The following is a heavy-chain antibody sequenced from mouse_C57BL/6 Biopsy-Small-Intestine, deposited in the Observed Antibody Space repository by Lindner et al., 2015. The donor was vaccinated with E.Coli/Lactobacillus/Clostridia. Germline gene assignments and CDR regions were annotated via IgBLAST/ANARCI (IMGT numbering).Heavy chain of an antibody. CDR1: GYTVTSQY. Sequence: SVKVSCKASGYTVTSQYMHWVRQAPGQGPEWMGIINPSGGSTSYAQKFQGRVTMTRDTSTNTVYMELSSLRSEDTAMYYCARSDSSGGMDVWGQGTTVTVSS. CDR3: ARSDSSGGMDV. CDR2: INPSGGST. V-gene: IGHV1-64*01. D-gene: IGHD6-1*01. J-gene: IGHJ1*01.